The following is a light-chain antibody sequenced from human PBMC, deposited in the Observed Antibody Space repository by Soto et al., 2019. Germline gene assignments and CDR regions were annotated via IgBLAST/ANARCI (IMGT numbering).Light chain of an antibody. J-gene: IGKJ1*01. CDR3: HQYGGSPTWT. CDR1: QSVSSNY. CDR2: GTS. V-gene: IGKV3-20*01. Sequence: EIVLTQSPGTLSLSPGERATLSCRASQSVSSNYLGRYQQKTGQAPRLLMYGTSSRAPGIPDRFSGRGAGAGFSLTISRLEPDDFAVYYCHQYGGSPTWTFGQGTKVEIK.